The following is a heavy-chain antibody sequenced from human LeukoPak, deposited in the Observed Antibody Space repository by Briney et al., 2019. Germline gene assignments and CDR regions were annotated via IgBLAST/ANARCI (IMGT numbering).Heavy chain of an antibody. D-gene: IGHD3-9*01. J-gene: IGHJ4*02. CDR3: ARDRDAYYDILTGYYPLDY. CDR2: ISSSSSYI. CDR1: AFTFSSYS. V-gene: IGHV3-21*04. Sequence: GGSLRLSCAAPAFTFSSYSMNWVRQAPGKGLEWVSSISSSSSYIYYADSVKGRFTISRENAKNSLYLQMNSLRAEDTALYYCARDRDAYYDILTGYYPLDYWGQGTLVTVFS.